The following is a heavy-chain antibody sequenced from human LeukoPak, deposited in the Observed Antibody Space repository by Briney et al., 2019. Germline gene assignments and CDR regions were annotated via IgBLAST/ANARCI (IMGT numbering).Heavy chain of an antibody. CDR1: GDSISSNIAA. CDR2: TFYRSKWDN. D-gene: IGHD3-10*02. V-gene: IGHV6-1*01. Sequence: SQTLSLACAISGDSISSNIAAWNWIRQSPSRGLGWLGRTFYRSKWDNEYAGSVKGRIIINPDTSRNQFSLHLNSVTPEDTAVYYCASDHRNTMLDVWGEGTTVTVSS. J-gene: IGHJ6*02. CDR3: ASDHRNTMLDV.